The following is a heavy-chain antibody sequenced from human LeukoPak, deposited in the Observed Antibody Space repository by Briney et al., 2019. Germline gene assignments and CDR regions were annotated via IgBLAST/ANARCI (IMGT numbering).Heavy chain of an antibody. CDR3: ARGAGAAAGNFDY. CDR1: GGSISSGSYY. CDR2: IYTSGST. J-gene: IGHJ4*02. D-gene: IGHD6-13*01. V-gene: IGHV4-61*02. Sequence: ASETLSLTCTVSGGSISSGSYYWSWIRQPAGKGLEWIGRIYTSGSTNYNPSLKSRVTISVDTSKNQFSLKLSSVTAADTAVYYCARGAGAAAGNFDYWGQGTLVTVSS.